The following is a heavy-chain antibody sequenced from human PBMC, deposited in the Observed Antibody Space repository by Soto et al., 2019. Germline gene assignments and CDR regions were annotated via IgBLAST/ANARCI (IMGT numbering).Heavy chain of an antibody. CDR1: GFTFDDYA. D-gene: IGHD6-13*01. V-gene: IGHV3-9*01. CDR2: INWNSGSI. J-gene: IGHJ1*01. Sequence: EVQLVESGGGLVQPGRSLRLSCAASGFTFDDYAMHWVRQVPGKGLEWVLGINWNSGSIGYADSVKGRFAISRDNAKNPLPLQMNSLRAEETAFYYCVKDESINWYSGHFRHWGQGTLVTVSS. CDR3: VKDESINWYSGHFRH.